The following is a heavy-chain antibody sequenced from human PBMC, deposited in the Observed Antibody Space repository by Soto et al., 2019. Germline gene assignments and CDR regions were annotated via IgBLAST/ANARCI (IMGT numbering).Heavy chain of an antibody. CDR3: AITSGYYVYDI. CDR1: GYTFTSYA. V-gene: IGHV1-3*01. CDR2: INAGNGNT. Sequence: QVQLVQSGAEVKKPGASVKVSCKASGYTFTSYAMPWVRQAPGQRLEWMGWINAGNGNTKYSQQFQGIVTITRDTSASTAYMELSSLRSEDTAVYYLAITSGYYVYDIWGQGALVTFSA. D-gene: IGHD3-22*01. J-gene: IGHJ4*02.